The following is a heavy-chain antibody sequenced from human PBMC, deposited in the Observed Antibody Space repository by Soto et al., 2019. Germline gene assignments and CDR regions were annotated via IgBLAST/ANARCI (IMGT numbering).Heavy chain of an antibody. CDR3: VRDGTKTLRDWFDP. J-gene: IGHJ5*02. V-gene: IGHV4-4*07. CDR1: GASISGFY. Sequence: SETLSLTCTVSGASISGFYWSWIRKSAGKGLEWIGRIYATGTTDYNPSLKSRVMMSVDTSKKQFSLKLRSVTAADTAVCYCVRDGTKTLRDWFDPWGQGISVTVSS. D-gene: IGHD1-1*01. CDR2: IYATGTT.